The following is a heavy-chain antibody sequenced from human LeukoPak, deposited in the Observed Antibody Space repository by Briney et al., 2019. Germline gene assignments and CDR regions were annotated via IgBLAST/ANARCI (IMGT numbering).Heavy chain of an antibody. Sequence: ASVKVSCKASGYTFTGYYMHWVRQAPGQGLEWMGWINPNSGGTNYAQKFQGWVTMTRDTSINTAYTELNRLTSDDTAIYYCATNFYSNSWSLTDWGQGTLVTVSS. J-gene: IGHJ4*02. CDR2: INPNSGGT. V-gene: IGHV1-2*04. CDR3: ATNFYSNSWSLTD. D-gene: IGHD6-13*01. CDR1: GYTFTGYY.